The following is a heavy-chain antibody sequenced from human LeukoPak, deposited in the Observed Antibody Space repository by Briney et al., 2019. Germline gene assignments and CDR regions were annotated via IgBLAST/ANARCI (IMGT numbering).Heavy chain of an antibody. J-gene: IGHJ4*02. CDR2: IYYSGST. V-gene: IGHV4-59*01. D-gene: IGHD6-13*01. CDR3: ARDVGGIAYFDY. Sequence: SETLSLTCTVSGGSISSYYWSWTRQPPGKGLEWIGYIYYSGSTNYNPSLKSRVTISVDTSKNQFSLKLSSVTAADTAVYYCARDVGGIAYFDYWGQGTLVTVSS. CDR1: GGSISSYY.